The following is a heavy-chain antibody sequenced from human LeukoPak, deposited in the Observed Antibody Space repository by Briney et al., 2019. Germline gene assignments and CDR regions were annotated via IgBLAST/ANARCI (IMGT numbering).Heavy chain of an antibody. Sequence: PGGSLRLSCAASGFTFSDYYMNWVRQAPGKGLEWVSSISSSSSYIYYADSVKGRFTISRDNAKNSLYLQMSSLRAEDTAVYYCARDSHDYGDYWGQGTLVTVSS. V-gene: IGHV3-21*01. D-gene: IGHD4-17*01. CDR1: GFTFSDYY. J-gene: IGHJ4*02. CDR3: ARDSHDYGDY. CDR2: ISSSSSYI.